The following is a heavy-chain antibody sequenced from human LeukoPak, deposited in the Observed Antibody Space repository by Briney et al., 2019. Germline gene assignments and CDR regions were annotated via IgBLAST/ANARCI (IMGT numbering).Heavy chain of an antibody. D-gene: IGHD2-15*01. CDR2: INPSGGST. Sequence: GASVKVSCKASGYTFTSYYMHWVRQAPGQGLEWMGIINPSGGSTSYAQKFQGRVTMTEDTSTDTAYMELSSLRSEDTAVYYCATDRRWELPAFDYWGQGTLVTVSS. CDR3: ATDRRWELPAFDY. J-gene: IGHJ4*02. CDR1: GYTFTSYY. V-gene: IGHV1-46*01.